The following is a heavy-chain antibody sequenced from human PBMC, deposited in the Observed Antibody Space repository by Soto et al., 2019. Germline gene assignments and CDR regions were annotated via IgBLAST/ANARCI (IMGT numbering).Heavy chain of an antibody. CDR2: IRGFSPYT. V-gene: IGHV3-21*01. Sequence: LRLSCISSGFTFRTYTMNWVRQAPGKGLEWVSGIRGFSPYTFYAESVKGRFTISRDNAKNSLYLQMDSLRAEDTAVYYCARDRGYDAHDYYYNAMDVWGQGTTVTVSS. J-gene: IGHJ6*02. CDR1: GFTFRTYT. CDR3: ARDRGYDAHDYYYNAMDV. D-gene: IGHD3-10*01.